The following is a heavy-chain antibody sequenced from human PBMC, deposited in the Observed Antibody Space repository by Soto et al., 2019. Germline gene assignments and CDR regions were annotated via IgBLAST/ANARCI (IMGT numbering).Heavy chain of an antibody. CDR1: GFTFDDYA. CDR3: AKDIAPVYSYHSYGMDV. D-gene: IGHD3-16*02. Sequence: GGSLRLSCAASGFTFDDYAMHWVRQAPGKGLEWVSRINWNSASIGYADSVKGRFTISRDNAKNSLYLQMNNLRAEDTALYYCAKDIAPVYSYHSYGMDVWGQGTTVTVS. J-gene: IGHJ6*02. V-gene: IGHV3-9*01. CDR2: INWNSASI.